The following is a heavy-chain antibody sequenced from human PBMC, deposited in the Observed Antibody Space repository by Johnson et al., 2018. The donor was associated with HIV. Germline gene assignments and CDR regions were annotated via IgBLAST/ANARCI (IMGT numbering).Heavy chain of an antibody. D-gene: IGHD1-26*01. CDR2: ISYDGSNK. V-gene: IGHV3-30*18. CDR1: GFTFSSYG. CDR3: AKDVELHGAFDI. J-gene: IGHJ3*02. Sequence: QVQLVESGGGVVRPGRSLRLSCAASGFTFSSYGMHWVRQAPGKGLEWVAVISYDGSNKYYADSVKGRFTISRDNSKNTLYLQMNSLRAEDTAVYYCAKDVELHGAFDIWGQGTMVTVSS.